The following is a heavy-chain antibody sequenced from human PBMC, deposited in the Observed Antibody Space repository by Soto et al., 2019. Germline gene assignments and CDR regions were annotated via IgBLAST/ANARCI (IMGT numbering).Heavy chain of an antibody. J-gene: IGHJ4*02. Sequence: QLQLQESGPGLVKPSETLSLTCTVSGGSISSSSYYWGWIRQPPGKGLEWIGSIYYSGSTYYNPSLKSRVTISVDTSKNQFSLKLSSVTAADTAVYYCAERTVGAFFDYWGQGTLVTVSS. CDR2: IYYSGST. V-gene: IGHV4-39*01. CDR3: AERTVGAFFDY. CDR1: GGSISSSSYY. D-gene: IGHD1-26*01.